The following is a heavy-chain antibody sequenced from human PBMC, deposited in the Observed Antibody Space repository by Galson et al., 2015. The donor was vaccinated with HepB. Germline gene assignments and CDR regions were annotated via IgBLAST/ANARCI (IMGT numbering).Heavy chain of an antibody. CDR2: ISFGGGNT. Sequence: SLRLSCAASGFTFRNYGMSWVRQAPGKGLEWVSGISFGGGNTYYADSVKGRFSISRDNSKNTVYLQMNSLRAEDTAVYYCAKGWRFSPLDIWGQGTLVTVSS. CDR1: GFTFRNYG. J-gene: IGHJ3*02. V-gene: IGHV3-23*01. CDR3: AKGWRFSPLDI.